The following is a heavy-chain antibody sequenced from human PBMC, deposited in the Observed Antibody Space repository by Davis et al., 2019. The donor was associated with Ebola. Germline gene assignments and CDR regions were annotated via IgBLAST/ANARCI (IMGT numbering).Heavy chain of an antibody. J-gene: IGHJ6*02. CDR1: GFTFSSYA. CDR3: ARATGMDV. D-gene: IGHD5-12*01. V-gene: IGHV3-30*04. CDR2: ISYDGSNK. Sequence: GGSLRLSCAAPGFTFSSYAMHWVRQAPGKGLEWVAVISYDGSNKYYADSVKGRFTISRDNSKNTLYLQMNSLRAEDTAVYYCARATGMDVWGQGTTVTVSS.